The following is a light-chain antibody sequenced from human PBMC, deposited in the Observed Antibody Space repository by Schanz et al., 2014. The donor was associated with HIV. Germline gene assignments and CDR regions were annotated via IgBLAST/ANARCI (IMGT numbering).Light chain of an antibody. CDR2: DVT. V-gene: IGLV2-11*01. Sequence: QSALTQPRSVSGSPGQSVTISCTGSSSNVGVYEHVSWYQHHPGKAPKLIIYDVTKRPSGVPDRFSGSKSGNTASLAISGLQAEDEAYYCCCSPVRPIAWVFGGGTKLPVL. J-gene: IGLJ2*01. CDR3: CSPVRPIAWV. CDR1: SSNVGVYEH.